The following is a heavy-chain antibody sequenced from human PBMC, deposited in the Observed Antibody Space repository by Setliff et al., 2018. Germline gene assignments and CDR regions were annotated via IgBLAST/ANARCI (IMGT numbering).Heavy chain of an antibody. CDR2: FIPILGAT. CDR3: AKLVRYCSTRTCQRASGDEY. Sequence: SVKVSCKSSGGTFSSSGITWVRQAPGQGLQWLGRFIPILGATNYAQNFQGRVTITADESTSTGYMELRSLRSDDTAVYYCAKLVRYCSTRTCQRASGDEYFGQGTLVTVSS. V-gene: IGHV1-69*13. J-gene: IGHJ4*02. D-gene: IGHD2-8*01. CDR1: GGTFSSSG.